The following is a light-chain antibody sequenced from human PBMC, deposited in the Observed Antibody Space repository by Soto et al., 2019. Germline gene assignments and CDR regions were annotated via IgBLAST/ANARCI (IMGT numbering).Light chain of an antibody. CDR1: ESIDNW. V-gene: IGKV1-5*01. Sequence: DIQMTRSPSTLSASVGDTVTITCRASESIDNWLAWYQQKPGKAPKLLICAASTLGRGVPSRFSGRGSGTEFTLTISSLQADDYATFYCQQYHTDWTFGQGTKVDI. CDR2: AAS. CDR3: QQYHTDWT. J-gene: IGKJ1*01.